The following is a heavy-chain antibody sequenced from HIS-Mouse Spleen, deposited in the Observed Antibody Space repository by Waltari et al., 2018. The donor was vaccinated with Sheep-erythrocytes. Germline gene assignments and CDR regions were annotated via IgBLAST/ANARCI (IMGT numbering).Heavy chain of an antibody. CDR2: IYYSGVT. J-gene: IGHJ4*02. D-gene: IGHD6-6*01. CDR1: GGSISSSSYY. CDR3: ARVSVAARFDY. Sequence: QLQLQESGPGLVKPSETLSLTCTVPGGSISSSSYYWGWIRQPPGKGLEWIGGIYYSGVTSYNRSLKSRVTTPVDPSKNQFSLKLSSVTAADTAVYYCARVSVAARFDYWGQGTLVTVSS. V-gene: IGHV4-39*07.